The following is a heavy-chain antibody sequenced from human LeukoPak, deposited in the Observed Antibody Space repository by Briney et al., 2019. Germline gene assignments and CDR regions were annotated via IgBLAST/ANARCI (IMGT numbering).Heavy chain of an antibody. CDR3: ASKSPEKGYSYGLGAFDI. J-gene: IGHJ3*02. D-gene: IGHD5-18*01. CDR2: ISAYNGNT. V-gene: IGHV1-18*01. Sequence: ASVKVSCKASGYTFTSYDISWVRQAPGQGLEWMGWISAYNGNTNYAQKLQGRVTMTTDTSTSTAYMELRSLRSDDTAVYYCASKSPEKGYSYGLGAFDIWGQGTMVTVSS. CDR1: GYTFTSYD.